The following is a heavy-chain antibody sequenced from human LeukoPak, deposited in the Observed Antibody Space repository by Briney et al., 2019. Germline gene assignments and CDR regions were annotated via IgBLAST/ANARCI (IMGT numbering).Heavy chain of an antibody. Sequence: GASVKDSCKASGYTFNTYGFSWGRQAPGQGREWMGWINAYNGNTNYAQKLQGRVTMTTETSTSTDYMVLRSLRADDTAVYYCARRQGTTLSFDYWGQGTLVTVSS. D-gene: IGHD1-1*01. V-gene: IGHV1-18*01. CDR3: ARRQGTTLSFDY. CDR2: INAYNGNT. CDR1: GYTFNTYG. J-gene: IGHJ4*02.